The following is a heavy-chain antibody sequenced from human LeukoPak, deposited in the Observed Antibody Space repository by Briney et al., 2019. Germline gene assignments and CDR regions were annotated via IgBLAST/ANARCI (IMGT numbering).Heavy chain of an antibody. CDR1: GFTFTDYW. CDR3: ARAGAYHFDN. J-gene: IGHJ4*02. D-gene: IGHD3-16*01. V-gene: IGHV3-74*01. CDR2: INTDTRGT. Sequence: TGGSLRLSCAASGFTFTDYWMHWVRQVPGKGLVWVSIINTDTRGTYYADSVKGRFTISRDNAKSTLYLQMDSLRAKDTAVYYCARAGAYHFDNWGQGTLVTVSS.